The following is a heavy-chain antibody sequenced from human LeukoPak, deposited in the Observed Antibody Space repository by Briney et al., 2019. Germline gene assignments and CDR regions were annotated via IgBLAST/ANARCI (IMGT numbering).Heavy chain of an antibody. CDR2: IYPADSDI. Sequence: GASLKISCKGSGYIFTSYWIGWVRQLPGKGLEWMGIIYPADSDIRYSPSFQGQVTISADRSTSTAYLQWSSLKASDSAMYYCARYNRDGYDAMGAHDFWGQGTLVTVSS. D-gene: IGHD5-24*01. CDR3: ARYNRDGYDAMGAHDF. V-gene: IGHV5-51*01. CDR1: GYIFTSYW. J-gene: IGHJ4*02.